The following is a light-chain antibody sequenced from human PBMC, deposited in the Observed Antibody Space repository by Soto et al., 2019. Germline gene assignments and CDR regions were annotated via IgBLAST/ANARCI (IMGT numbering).Light chain of an antibody. Sequence: QSALTQPASVSGSPGQSITISCTGTSSDVGAYKYVSWYQHHPGKAPKLMIYEVSNRPSGFSNRFSGSKSGNTASLTISGLRAEDEADYYCSSYTSSSTLYVFGTGTKLTVL. J-gene: IGLJ1*01. CDR1: SSDVGAYKY. CDR3: SSYTSSSTLYV. V-gene: IGLV2-14*01. CDR2: EVS.